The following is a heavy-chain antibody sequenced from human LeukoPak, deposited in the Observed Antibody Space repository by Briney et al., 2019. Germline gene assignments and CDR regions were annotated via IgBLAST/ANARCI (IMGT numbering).Heavy chain of an antibody. CDR3: ARDGGSYYGGHFDN. CDR1: GGSFSGYY. D-gene: IGHD1-26*01. V-gene: IGHV4-34*01. Sequence: SETLSLTCAVYGGSFSGYYWSWIRQPPGKGLEWIGEINHSGSTNYNPSLKSRVTISVDTSKNQFSLKLSSVTAADTAVYYCARDGGSYYGGHFDNWGQGTLVTVPS. CDR2: INHSGST. J-gene: IGHJ4*02.